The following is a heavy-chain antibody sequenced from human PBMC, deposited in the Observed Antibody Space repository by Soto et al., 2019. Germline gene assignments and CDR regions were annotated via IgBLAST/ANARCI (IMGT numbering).Heavy chain of an antibody. CDR2: ISAYNGNT. D-gene: IGHD6-13*01. CDR1: GYTFTSYG. J-gene: IGHJ4*02. Sequence: ASVKVPCKASGYTFTSYGISWVRQAPGQGLEWMGWISAYNGNTNYAQKLQGRVTMTTDTSTSTAYMELRSLRSDDTAVYYCARDRAEYSSSWYYFDYWGQGTLVTVSS. V-gene: IGHV1-18*01. CDR3: ARDRAEYSSSWYYFDY.